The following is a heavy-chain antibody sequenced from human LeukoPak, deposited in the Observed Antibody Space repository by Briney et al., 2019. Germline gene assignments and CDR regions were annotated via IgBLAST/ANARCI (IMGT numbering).Heavy chain of an antibody. D-gene: IGHD3-22*01. CDR2: ISPYNGNT. V-gene: IGHV1-18*01. CDR1: GYTFNTYG. Sequence: ASVKVPCKTSGYTFNTYGITWVRQAPGQGLEWMGWISPYNGNTSYAQKFQARVTMTTDTSTSTAYMELRSLRSDDTAVYYCARGYDSSGSPYYYYGMDVWGQGTTVTVSS. CDR3: ARGYDSSGSPYYYYGMDV. J-gene: IGHJ6*02.